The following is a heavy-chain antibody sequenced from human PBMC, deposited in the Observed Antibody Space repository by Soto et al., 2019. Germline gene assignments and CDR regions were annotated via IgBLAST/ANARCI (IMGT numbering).Heavy chain of an antibody. Sequence: SVKVSCKASGYAFSFGFSWVRQAPGRGLEWMGWISASDGSTNSAQKFRGRISLTTDTSTNTAYLDLLSLTSDDTAVYFCATYYFGSGSYYRFDNWGQGTLVTVSS. D-gene: IGHD3-10*01. CDR1: GYAFSFG. CDR3: ATYYFGSGSYYRFDN. J-gene: IGHJ4*02. CDR2: ISASDGST. V-gene: IGHV1-18*01.